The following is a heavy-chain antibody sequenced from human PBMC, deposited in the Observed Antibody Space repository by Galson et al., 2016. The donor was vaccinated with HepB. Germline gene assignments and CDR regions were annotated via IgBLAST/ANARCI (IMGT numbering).Heavy chain of an antibody. D-gene: IGHD3-22*01. V-gene: IGHV4-34*01. CDR3: ERGRHYFIRDYYDSSGYYYFDY. J-gene: IGHJ4*02. Sequence: SETLSLTCAVHGGSFSTYSWDWIRQPPGKGLEWIGEVSQSGGVQYNPSLTSRPTISLDPSKNQFSLKLTSVTAADTAVYYCERGRHYFIRDYYDSSGYYYFDYWGQGALVTVSS. CDR1: GGSFSTYS. CDR2: VSQSGGV.